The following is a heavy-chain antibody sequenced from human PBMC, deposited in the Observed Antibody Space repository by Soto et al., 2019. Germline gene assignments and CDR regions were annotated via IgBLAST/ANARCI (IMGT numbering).Heavy chain of an antibody. CDR1: GGTFSSYA. D-gene: IGHD6-19*01. CDR3: ARRIAVAGTGWFDP. V-gene: IGHV1-69*01. J-gene: IGHJ5*02. Sequence: QVQLVQSGAEVKKPGSSVKVSCKASGGTFSSYAISWVRQAPGQGLEWMGGIIPIFGTANYAQKFQGRVTITADESASTAYMELSGLRSEDTAVYYCARRIAVAGTGWFDPWGQGTLVTVSS. CDR2: IIPIFGTA.